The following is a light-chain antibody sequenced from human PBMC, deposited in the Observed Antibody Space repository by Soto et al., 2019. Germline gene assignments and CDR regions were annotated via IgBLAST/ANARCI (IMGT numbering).Light chain of an antibody. CDR3: QQADSFPFT. J-gene: IGKJ3*01. CDR2: LAS. V-gene: IGKV1-12*01. Sequence: DIQLTQSPSSVSASVGDRVTITCRASQDIGTWLAWYQQKPGKAPKLLIYLASNLQSGVPSRFSGAGSGTDFNLTITSLQPEDFATYHCQQADSFPFTFGPGTKVDFK. CDR1: QDIGTW.